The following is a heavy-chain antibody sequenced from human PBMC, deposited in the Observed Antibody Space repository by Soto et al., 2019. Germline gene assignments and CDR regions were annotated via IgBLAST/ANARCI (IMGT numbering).Heavy chain of an antibody. CDR3: ASRPADRIYDGVFDF. CDR2: IKQDGSEK. CDR1: GFTFSSHW. Sequence: HPGGSLRLSCVGSGFTFSSHWMTWVRQAPGKALEWVANIKQDGSEKYYVDSVKGRFTISRDNAKNSVFLQMNSLRAEDTAVYYCASRPADRIYDGVFDFWGPGTLVTVS. J-gene: IGHJ4*02. V-gene: IGHV3-7*03. D-gene: IGHD3-22*01.